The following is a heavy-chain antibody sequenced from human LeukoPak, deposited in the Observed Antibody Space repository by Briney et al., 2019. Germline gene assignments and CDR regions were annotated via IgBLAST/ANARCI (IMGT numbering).Heavy chain of an antibody. D-gene: IGHD3-10*01. Sequence: GSLRLSCAASGFTFSSYAMSWIRQPPGKGLEWIGYIYYSGSTYYNPSLKSRVTISVDTSKNQFSLKLSSVTAADTAVYYCARDGDRGSGQYDYWGQGTLVTVSS. CDR2: IYYSGST. CDR3: ARDGDRGSGQYDY. V-gene: IGHV4-59*12. CDR1: GFTFSSYA. J-gene: IGHJ4*02.